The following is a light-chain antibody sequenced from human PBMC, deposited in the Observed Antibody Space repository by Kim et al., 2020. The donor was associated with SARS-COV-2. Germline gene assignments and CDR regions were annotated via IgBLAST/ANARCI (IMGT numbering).Light chain of an antibody. J-gene: IGKJ2*01. CDR1: QSVSSSY. CDR2: GAS. V-gene: IGKV3-20*01. CDR3: QHHGGSPLYT. Sequence: EIVLTQSPGTLSLSPGERATLSCRASQSVSSSYVAWYQQKPGQAPRLLIYGASSRATGIPDRFSGSGSGTDFTLTISRLEPEDFAVYYGQHHGGSPLYTFGQGTKVEIK.